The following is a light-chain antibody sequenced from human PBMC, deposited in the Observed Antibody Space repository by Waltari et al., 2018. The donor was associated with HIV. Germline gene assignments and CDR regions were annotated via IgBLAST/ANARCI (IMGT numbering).Light chain of an antibody. CDR3: AAWDDTLNVYV. CDR1: GSNIRSNF. V-gene: IGLV1-44*01. CDR2: NDY. Sequence: QSVLTQPPSVSGAPGQRVTISCSGSGSNIRSNFVNWYQQLPVTAPRFLSYNDYQRPSGVPARFSGSKSGTTASLAISGLQSEDDAEYYCAAWDDTLNVYVFGSGTKVTVL. J-gene: IGLJ1*01.